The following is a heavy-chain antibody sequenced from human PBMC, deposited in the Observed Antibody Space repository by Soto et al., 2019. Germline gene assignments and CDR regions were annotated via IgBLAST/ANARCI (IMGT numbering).Heavy chain of an antibody. D-gene: IGHD6-13*01. CDR2: IYHTGTT. J-gene: IGHJ4*02. CDR3: ARHYSSNWFPPYYFDY. CDR1: GCSINSGGYS. Sequence: SETLSLTCTVSGCSINSGGYSWTWIRQPPGKGLEWIGFIYHTGTTYYNPSLKSRVTISVDRSKNQFSLKLNSVTAADTAMYYCARHYSSNWFPPYYFDYWGQGTLVTVSS. V-gene: IGHV4-30-2*01.